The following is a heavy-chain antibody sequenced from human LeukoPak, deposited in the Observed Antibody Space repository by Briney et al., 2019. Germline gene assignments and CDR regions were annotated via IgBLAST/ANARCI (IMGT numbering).Heavy chain of an antibody. V-gene: IGHV4-31*03. D-gene: IGHD4-23*01. J-gene: IGHJ4*02. CDR3: ARVNNYGGNPFDY. CDR1: GGSISSGGYF. Sequence: SQTLSLTCTVSGGSISSGGYFWNWIRQHPGKGLEWIGYIYYSGSIYYNPSLKSRVTISVDTSKNQVSLKLSSVTAADTAVYYCARVNNYGGNPFDYWGQGTLVTVSS. CDR2: IYYSGSI.